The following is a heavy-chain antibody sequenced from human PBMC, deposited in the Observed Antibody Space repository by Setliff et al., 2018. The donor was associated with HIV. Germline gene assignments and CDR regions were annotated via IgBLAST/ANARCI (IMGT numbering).Heavy chain of an antibody. CDR3: ARQVPIPGVAVTPIDF. CDR1: GGSISSGTYY. V-gene: IGHV4-61*09. D-gene: IGHD3-22*01. J-gene: IGHJ4*02. Sequence: PSETLSLTCTVSGGSISSGTYYWSWIRQPAGKGLEWIGHIYTDGSTNFNPSLRSRVTISADTPKNQLSLKLTSVTAADTAVYYCARQVPIPGVAVTPIDFWGQGILVTVSS. CDR2: IYTDGST.